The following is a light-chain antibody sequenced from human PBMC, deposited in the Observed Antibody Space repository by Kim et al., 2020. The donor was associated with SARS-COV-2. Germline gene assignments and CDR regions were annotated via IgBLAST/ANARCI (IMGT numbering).Light chain of an antibody. CDR2: DNT. CDR1: SSNIGAGFD. CDR3: QSYDSSLSGYV. V-gene: IGLV1-40*01. J-gene: IGLJ1*01. Sequence: QRVTLSGTGSSSNIGAGFDVHWYQKLPGTAPKRLIFDNTNRPSGVPDRFSGSKSGTSASLAITGLQAEDEADYYCQSYDSSLSGYVFGTGTKVTVL.